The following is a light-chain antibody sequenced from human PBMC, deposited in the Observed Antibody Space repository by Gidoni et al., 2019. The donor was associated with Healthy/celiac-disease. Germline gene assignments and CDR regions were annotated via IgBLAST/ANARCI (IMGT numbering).Light chain of an antibody. J-gene: IGLJ2*01. CDR1: SSNIGAGFD. Sequence: QSVLTQPPSVSGAPGPGVTISGTGSSSNIGAGFDVHWYQQLPETAPKLLIYGNSNRPSGVPDRFSGSKSGTSASLAITGLQAEDEADYYCQSYDSSLSVVFGGGTKLTVL. V-gene: IGLV1-40*01. CDR2: GNS. CDR3: QSYDSSLSVV.